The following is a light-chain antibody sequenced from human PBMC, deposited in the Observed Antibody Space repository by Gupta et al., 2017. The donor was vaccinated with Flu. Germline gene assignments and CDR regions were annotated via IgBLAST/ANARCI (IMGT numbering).Light chain of an antibody. CDR3: QQRSNWLT. Sequence: IVLTQSPATLSLSPGERATLSCRASQGVSSYVAWYQQKPGHAPRLLIYDASNRATGIPARFSGSGPGTDFTLTISSLEPEDFAVYYCQQRSNWLTFGGGTKVEIK. CDR1: QGVSSY. J-gene: IGKJ4*01. CDR2: DAS. V-gene: IGKV3D-11*01.